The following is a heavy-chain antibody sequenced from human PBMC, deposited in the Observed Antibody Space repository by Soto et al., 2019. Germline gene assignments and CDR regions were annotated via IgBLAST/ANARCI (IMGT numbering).Heavy chain of an antibody. Sequence: GGSLRLSCAASGFTFSSYSMNWVRQAPGKGLEWVSSISSSSSYIYYADSVKGRFTISRDNAKNSLYLQMNSLRAEDTAVYYCARDGYSYGFLSEVHPVVPYYFDYWGQGTLVTVSS. CDR2: ISSSSSYI. D-gene: IGHD5-18*01. CDR3: ARDGYSYGFLSEVHPVVPYYFDY. V-gene: IGHV3-21*01. CDR1: GFTFSSYS. J-gene: IGHJ4*02.